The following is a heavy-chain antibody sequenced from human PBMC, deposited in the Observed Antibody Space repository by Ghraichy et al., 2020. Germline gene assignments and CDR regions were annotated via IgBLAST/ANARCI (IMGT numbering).Heavy chain of an antibody. CDR2: ISSSSSYI. J-gene: IGHJ2*01. D-gene: IGHD3-3*01. V-gene: IGHV3-21*01. CDR3: ARDHYDFWSGYSRYWYFDL. CDR1: GFTFSSYS. Sequence: GGSLRLSCAASGFTFSSYSMNWVRQAPGKGLEWVSSISSSSSYIYYADSVKGRFTISRDNAKNSLYLQMNSLRAEDTAVYYCARDHYDFWSGYSRYWYFDLWGRGTLVTVSS.